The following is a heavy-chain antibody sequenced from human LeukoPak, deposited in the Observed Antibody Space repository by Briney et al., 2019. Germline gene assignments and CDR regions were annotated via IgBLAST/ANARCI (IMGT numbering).Heavy chain of an antibody. Sequence: PGGSLRLSCAASGFTFSSYAMHWVRQSPGKGLEYVSAISSNGGSTYYANSVKGRFTISRDNSKNTLYLQMGSLRAEDMAVYYCARGWHDYVWGSYRYTSPDYWGQGTLVTVSS. V-gene: IGHV3-64*01. J-gene: IGHJ4*02. D-gene: IGHD3-16*02. CDR1: GFTFSSYA. CDR3: ARGWHDYVWGSYRYTSPDY. CDR2: ISSNGGST.